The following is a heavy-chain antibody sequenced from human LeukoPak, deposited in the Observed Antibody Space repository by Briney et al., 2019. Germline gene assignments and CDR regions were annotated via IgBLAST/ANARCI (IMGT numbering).Heavy chain of an antibody. D-gene: IGHD3-22*01. CDR2: ISGSGGST. V-gene: IGHV3-23*01. J-gene: IGHJ4*02. CDR3: ASSITMIVVVITPAFDC. Sequence: GGSLRLSCAASGFTFSSYAMSWVRQAPGKGLEWVSAISGSGGSTYYADSVKGRFTISRDNSKNTLYLQMNSLRAEGTAVYYCASSITMIVVVITPAFDCWGQGTLVTVSS. CDR1: GFTFSSYA.